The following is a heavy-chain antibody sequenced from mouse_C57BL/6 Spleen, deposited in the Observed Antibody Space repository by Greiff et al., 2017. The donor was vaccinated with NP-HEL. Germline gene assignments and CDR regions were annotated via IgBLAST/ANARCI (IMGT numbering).Heavy chain of an antibody. Sequence: DVKLVESGGGLVKPGGSLKLSCAASGFTFSDYGMHWVRQAPEKGLEWVAYISSGSSTIYYADKVKGRFTISRDNAKNTLFLQMTSLRSEDTAMYYCARPSYAMDYWGQGTSVTVSS. V-gene: IGHV5-17*01. CDR2: ISSGSSTI. CDR1: GFTFSDYG. J-gene: IGHJ4*01. CDR3: ARPSYAMDY.